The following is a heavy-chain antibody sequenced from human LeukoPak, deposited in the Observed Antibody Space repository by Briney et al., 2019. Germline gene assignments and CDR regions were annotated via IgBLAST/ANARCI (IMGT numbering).Heavy chain of an antibody. Sequence: ASVKVSCKASGYTFTGDYMHWVRQAPGQGLEWMGWINPNSGGTNYAQKFQGRVTMTRDTSISTAYMELSRLRSDDTAVYYCARVVPAARLFHYYYYMNVWGKGTTVTVSS. J-gene: IGHJ6*03. CDR1: GYTFTGDY. V-gene: IGHV1-2*02. CDR2: INPNSGGT. CDR3: ARVVPAARLFHYYYYMNV. D-gene: IGHD2-2*01.